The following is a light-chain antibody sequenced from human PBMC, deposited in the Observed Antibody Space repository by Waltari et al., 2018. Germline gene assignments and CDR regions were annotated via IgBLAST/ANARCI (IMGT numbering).Light chain of an antibody. CDR1: QSLSSSY. Sequence: EIVLTQSPGALSLSPGERATLSCRASQSLSSSYLAWYQQKPGQAPRLLIYGESSRASGIPDRFSGSGSGTDFTLTISRLEPEDFAVYYCQQYGRSPLTFGGGTKVEIK. CDR3: QQYGRSPLT. CDR2: GES. J-gene: IGKJ4*01. V-gene: IGKV3-20*01.